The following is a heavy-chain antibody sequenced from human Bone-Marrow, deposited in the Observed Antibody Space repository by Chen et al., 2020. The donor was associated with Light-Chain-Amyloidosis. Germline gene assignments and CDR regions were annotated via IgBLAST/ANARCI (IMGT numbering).Heavy chain of an antibody. D-gene: IGHD6-19*01. V-gene: IGHV3-74*01. CDR2: SNGDGTDI. CDR1: GFTFSNYY. J-gene: IGHJ4*02. Sequence: DVQLVVSGGGLIQPGESPRLSCAASGFTFSNYYMHWVRQGPGKGLVWVSRSNGDGTDIKYADSVRGRFTISRDSAKNTLYLQMNSLRTEDTAVYYCARSVSGTFDYWGQGALVTVSS. CDR3: ARSVSGTFDY.